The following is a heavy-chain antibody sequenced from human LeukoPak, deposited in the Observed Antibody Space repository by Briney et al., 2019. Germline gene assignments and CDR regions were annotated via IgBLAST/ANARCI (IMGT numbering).Heavy chain of an antibody. CDR1: GFIFSDYY. V-gene: IGHV3-11*01. J-gene: IGHJ4*02. CDR3: AREDDSSGYGMDY. CDR2: ISPNGTDI. Sequence: GGSLRLSCAASGFIFSDYYVSWIRQSPGKGLKWISYISPNGTDIYSIDSVRGRFIISRDNAKNSLYLQMNSLRAEDTAVYYCAREDDSSGYGMDYWGQGTLVTVSS. D-gene: IGHD3-22*01.